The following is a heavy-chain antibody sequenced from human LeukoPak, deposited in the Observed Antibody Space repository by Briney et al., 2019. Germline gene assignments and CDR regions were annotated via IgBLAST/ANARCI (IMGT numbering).Heavy chain of an antibody. J-gene: IGHJ4*02. V-gene: IGHV1-2*06. CDR3: ASHTYYYDSSGYYYPDY. D-gene: IGHD3-22*01. CDR2: INPNSGGT. CDR1: GYTFIGYY. Sequence: ASVKVSCKASGYTFIGYYMHWVRQAPGQGLEWMGRINPNSGGTNYAQKFQGRVTMTRDTSISTAYVELSRLRSDDTAVYYCASHTYYYDSSGYYYPDYWGQGTLVTVSS.